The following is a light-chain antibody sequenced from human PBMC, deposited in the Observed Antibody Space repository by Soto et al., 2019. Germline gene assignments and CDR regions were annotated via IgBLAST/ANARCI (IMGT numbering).Light chain of an antibody. J-gene: IGKJ1*01. CDR1: QSIVDSDGNTY. V-gene: IGKV2-24*01. CDR2: KVS. Sequence: IVMTQSPLSSAVIVGQPASISCWSSQSIVDSDGNTYLSWLHQRPGQPPRLLIYKVSSRLSGVPDRFSGSGAGTYFTLRISRVEAEDVGLFYCMQATEFPWTFGQGTRVEIK. CDR3: MQATEFPWT.